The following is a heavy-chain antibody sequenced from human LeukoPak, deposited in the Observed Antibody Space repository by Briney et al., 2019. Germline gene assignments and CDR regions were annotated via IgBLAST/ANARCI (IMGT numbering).Heavy chain of an antibody. CDR3: ARDRGTNDYSNHPFGD. J-gene: IGHJ4*02. Sequence: ASVKVSCKASGGTFSSYAISWVRQAPGQGLEWMGWISAYNGNTNYAQKLQGRVTMTTDTSTSTAYMELRSLRSDDTAVYYCARDRGTNDYSNHPFGDWGQGTLVTVSS. CDR1: GGTFSSYA. D-gene: IGHD4-11*01. V-gene: IGHV1-18*01. CDR2: ISAYNGNT.